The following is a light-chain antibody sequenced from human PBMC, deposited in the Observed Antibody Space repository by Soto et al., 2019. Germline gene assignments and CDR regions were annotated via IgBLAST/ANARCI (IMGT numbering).Light chain of an antibody. CDR3: XSYTSSSTLV. J-gene: IGLJ1*01. V-gene: IGLV2-14*01. CDR1: SSDVGGYNF. CDR2: EVS. Sequence: QSALTQPASVSGSPGQSITISCTGTSSDVGGYNFVSWYQHHPGKAPKLMIYEVSNRPSGVPNRFSGSKSGNTASLTISGLQGEDEADYYXXSYTSSSTLVXGTGTKLTVL.